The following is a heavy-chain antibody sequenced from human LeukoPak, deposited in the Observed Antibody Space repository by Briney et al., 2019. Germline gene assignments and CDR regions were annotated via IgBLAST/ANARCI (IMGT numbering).Heavy chain of an antibody. V-gene: IGHV4-61*01. D-gene: IGHD3-22*01. J-gene: IGHJ3*02. CDR2: ISYSGTA. CDR1: GGSVSSGIYS. Sequence: SETLSLTCTVSGGSVSSGIYSWSWIRQPPGKGLEWIGHISYSGTANYNPSLKSRVAISTDTSKNQFSLKLSSVTAADTAVYYCARVLIKDPVTMIVVAGLHAFDIWGQGTMVTVSS. CDR3: ARVLIKDPVTMIVVAGLHAFDI.